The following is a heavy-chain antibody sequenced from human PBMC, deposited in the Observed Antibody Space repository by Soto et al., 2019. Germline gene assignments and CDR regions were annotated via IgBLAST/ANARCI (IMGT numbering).Heavy chain of an antibody. Sequence: GASVKVSCKASGGTFSSYAISWVRQAPGQGLEWMGGIIPIFGTANYAQKFQGRVAITADKSTSTAYMELSSLRSEDTAVYYCARGGDTAMGMVVWGQGTTVTVSS. CDR2: IIPIFGTA. CDR3: ARGGDTAMGMVV. J-gene: IGHJ6*02. CDR1: GGTFSSYA. D-gene: IGHD5-18*01. V-gene: IGHV1-69*06.